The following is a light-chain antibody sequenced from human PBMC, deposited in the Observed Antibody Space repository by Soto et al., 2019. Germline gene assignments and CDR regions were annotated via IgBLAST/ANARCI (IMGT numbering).Light chain of an antibody. V-gene: IGKV1-39*01. Sequence: DIQMTQSPSSLSASVGDRVTITCPASQSISISLDWYQLKPGKAPNLLMYGASTLVRGVPSRFSGSGSGTEFTLTISGLQPEDSLTYYCQQAKSFPITFGQGTRLEI. J-gene: IGKJ5*01. CDR1: QSISIS. CDR3: QQAKSFPIT. CDR2: GAS.